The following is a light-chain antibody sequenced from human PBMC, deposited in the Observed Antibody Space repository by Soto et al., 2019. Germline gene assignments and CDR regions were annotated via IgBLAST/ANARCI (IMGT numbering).Light chain of an antibody. CDR1: SSDVGGYNY. J-gene: IGLJ2*01. V-gene: IGLV2-11*01. Sequence: QSALTQPRSVSWSPGQSVTISCTGTSSDVGGYNYVSWYQQYPGKAPKLMIYDVSKRPSGVPDRFSGSKSGNTASLTISGLQAEDEADYYCCSYAGRYLIFGGGTKVTVL. CDR2: DVS. CDR3: CSYAGRYLI.